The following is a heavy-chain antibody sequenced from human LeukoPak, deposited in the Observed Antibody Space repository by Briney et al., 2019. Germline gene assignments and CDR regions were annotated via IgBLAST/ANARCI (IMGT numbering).Heavy chain of an antibody. D-gene: IGHD2-2*01. CDR1: GFTFSSYW. Sequence: GGSLRLSCAASGFTFSSYWMSWVRQAPGKGLEWVANIKQDGSEKYYVDSVKGRFTISRDNAKNSLYLQMNSLRAEDTAVYYCAKEGVPLWFDPWGQGTLVTVSS. CDR3: AKEGVPLWFDP. CDR2: IKQDGSEK. V-gene: IGHV3-7*03. J-gene: IGHJ5*02.